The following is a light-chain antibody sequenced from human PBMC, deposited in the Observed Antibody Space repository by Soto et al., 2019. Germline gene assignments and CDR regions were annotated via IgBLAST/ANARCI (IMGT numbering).Light chain of an antibody. CDR1: QGISNW. Sequence: DIQMTQSPSSVSASVGDRVTITCRASQGISNWLAWYQQKPGKAPRLLIYATSSLQSGVPSRFSGRGSGTDFTLTISSLKPEDFATYYCQQANSFPWTFGNGTNVEIK. CDR2: ATS. V-gene: IGKV1-12*01. CDR3: QQANSFPWT. J-gene: IGKJ1*01.